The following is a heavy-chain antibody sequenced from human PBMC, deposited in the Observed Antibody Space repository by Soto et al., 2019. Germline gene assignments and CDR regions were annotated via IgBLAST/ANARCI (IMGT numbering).Heavy chain of an antibody. V-gene: IGHV3-7*01. Sequence: GGSLRLSXVASGFTFSDSWMDWVRQAPGKGPEWVANINPGGSEKNYVDSVKGRFTISRDNAKNSLFLQMNNLRAEDTAVYYCASLGRHGWGQGTTVTVSS. D-gene: IGHD3-16*01. CDR1: GFTFSDSW. J-gene: IGHJ6*02. CDR3: ASLGRHG. CDR2: INPGGSEK.